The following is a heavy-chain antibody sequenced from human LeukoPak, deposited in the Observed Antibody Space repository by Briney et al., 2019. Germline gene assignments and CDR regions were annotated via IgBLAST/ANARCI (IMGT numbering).Heavy chain of an antibody. Sequence: ASVKVSCKTSGYTFTGYYIHWVRQAPGQGLEWMGWINPNSGATIYAQKFQGRVTMTRDTSISTAYMELSRLRSDDTAVYYCARDRRTTFDWFDPWGQGTLVTVSS. J-gene: IGHJ5*02. CDR1: GYTFTGYY. V-gene: IGHV1-2*02. D-gene: IGHD1-7*01. CDR3: ARDRRTTFDWFDP. CDR2: INPNSGAT.